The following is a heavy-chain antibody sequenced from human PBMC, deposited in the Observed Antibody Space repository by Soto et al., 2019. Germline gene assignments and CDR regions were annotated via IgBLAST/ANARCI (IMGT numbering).Heavy chain of an antibody. CDR2: IIPIFGTA. J-gene: IGHJ4*02. Sequence: SVKVSCKASGGTFSSYSISWVLQAPGQGLEWMGGIIPIFGTANYAQKFQGRVTITADKSTSTAYMELSSLRSEDTAVYYCARGGITIFGVVIFDYWGQGTLVTVSS. V-gene: IGHV1-69*06. CDR3: ARGGITIFGVVIFDY. CDR1: GGTFSSYS. D-gene: IGHD3-3*01.